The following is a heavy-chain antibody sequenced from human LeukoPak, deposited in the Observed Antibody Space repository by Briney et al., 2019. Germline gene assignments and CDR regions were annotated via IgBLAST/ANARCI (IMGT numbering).Heavy chain of an antibody. CDR3: ARGGVMIVTPLYYYYGLDL. CDR2: IKQDGSEK. V-gene: IGHV3-7*01. CDR1: GFTFSSYW. D-gene: IGHD3-22*01. Sequence: GGSLRLSCAASGFTFSSYWMSWVRQAPGKGLEWVANIKQDGSEKYYVDSVKGRFTISRDNAKNSLSLQMNSLRGEDTAAYYCARGGVMIVTPLYYYYGLDLWGQGTTVTVYS. J-gene: IGHJ6*02.